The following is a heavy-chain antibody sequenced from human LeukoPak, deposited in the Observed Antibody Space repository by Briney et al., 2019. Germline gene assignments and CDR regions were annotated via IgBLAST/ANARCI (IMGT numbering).Heavy chain of an antibody. CDR1: GGSISSYY. Sequence: SETLSLTCTVSGGSISSYYWSWIRQPPGKGLEWIGYTYYSGSTNYNPSLKSRVTISVDTSKNQFSLKLSSVTAADTAVYYCASATVTRAFDIWGQGTMVTVSS. CDR2: TYYSGST. D-gene: IGHD4-17*01. J-gene: IGHJ3*02. V-gene: IGHV4-59*01. CDR3: ASATVTRAFDI.